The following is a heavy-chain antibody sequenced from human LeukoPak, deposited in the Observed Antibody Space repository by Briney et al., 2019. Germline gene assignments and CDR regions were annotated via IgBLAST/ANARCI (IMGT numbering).Heavy chain of an antibody. V-gene: IGHV4-39*01. CDR1: GGFLSSSSDY. Sequence: SETLSLTCTVSGGFLSSSSDYWGWIRQPPGKGLEWFGSIYYSRSTYYNPSLKSRVTISVDTTKNQFSQKLSSVTAADTAVYYCASTRTRRSAFDIWGQGTMVTVSS. D-gene: IGHD1-26*01. CDR3: ASTRTRRSAFDI. CDR2: IYYSRST. J-gene: IGHJ3*02.